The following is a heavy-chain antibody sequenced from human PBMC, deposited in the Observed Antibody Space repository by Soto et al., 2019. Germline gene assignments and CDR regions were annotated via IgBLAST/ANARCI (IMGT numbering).Heavy chain of an antibody. V-gene: IGHV1-46*01. Sequence: QVQLVQSGAEVKKPGASVKISCKASGYTFTTYYIHWVRQAPGQGLEWVGILNPSGGSTSNAQKFQGRVTMPRDRCTDTAFMELSSLRSEDTAVYYCARGVGGEPRLDWFDPWGPGTLVTVSS. J-gene: IGHJ5*02. CDR3: ARGVGGEPRLDWFDP. CDR1: GYTFTTYY. D-gene: IGHD3-16*01. CDR2: LNPSGGST.